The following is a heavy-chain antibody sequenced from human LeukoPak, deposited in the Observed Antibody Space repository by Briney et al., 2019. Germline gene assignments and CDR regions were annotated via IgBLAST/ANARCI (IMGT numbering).Heavy chain of an antibody. Sequence: PSETLSLTCTASGGSISSYYWSWIRQPAGKGLEWIGRIYTSGSTNYNPSLKSRVTMSVDTSKNQFSLKLSSVTAADTAVSYCARAHPFSRVNDAFDIWGQGTMVTVSS. CDR1: GGSISSYY. J-gene: IGHJ3*02. D-gene: IGHD3-3*02. CDR3: ARAHPFSRVNDAFDI. V-gene: IGHV4-4*07. CDR2: IYTSGST.